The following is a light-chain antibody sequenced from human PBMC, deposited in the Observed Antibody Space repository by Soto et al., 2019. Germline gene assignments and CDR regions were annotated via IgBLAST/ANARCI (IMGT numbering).Light chain of an antibody. CDR2: DAS. J-gene: IGKJ4*01. Sequence: DIQMTQSPSTLSASVGDRVPISCRASQSISSWLAWYQQKPGKAPKLLIYDASSLESGVPSRFSGSGSDTEFTLTINNLQPDDFATYHCQQYNRYSLTFGGGTKVEIK. CDR1: QSISSW. V-gene: IGKV1-5*01. CDR3: QQYNRYSLT.